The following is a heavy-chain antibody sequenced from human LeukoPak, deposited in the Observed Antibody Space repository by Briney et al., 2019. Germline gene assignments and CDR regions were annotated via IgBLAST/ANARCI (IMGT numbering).Heavy chain of an antibody. D-gene: IGHD3-9*01. CDR3: AKGADILTGYNWFDS. J-gene: IGHJ5*01. Sequence: PGGSLRLSCAASGFTFCSYGMHWVRQAPGKGLEWVAFIRYDGSNKYYADSVKGRFTISRNNSKNTLYLQMNSLRAEDTAVYYCAKGADILTGYNWFDSWGQGTLVTVSS. V-gene: IGHV3-30*02. CDR1: GFTFCSYG. CDR2: IRYDGSNK.